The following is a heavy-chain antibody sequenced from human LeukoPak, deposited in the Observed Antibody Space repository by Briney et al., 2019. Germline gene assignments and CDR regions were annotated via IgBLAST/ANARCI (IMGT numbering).Heavy chain of an antibody. CDR3: AKDRYCGGGTCYWSYFDY. D-gene: IGHD2-15*01. J-gene: IGHJ4*02. CDR1: GFTFRTYA. Sequence: GGSLRLSCAASGFTFRTYAMSWVRQAPGEGLEWVSAISGGGGSTYYADSVKGRFTISRDNSKNTLFLQMNSLRAEDTAVYYCAKDRYCGGGTCYWSYFDYWGQGTLVTVSS. V-gene: IGHV3-23*01. CDR2: ISGGGGST.